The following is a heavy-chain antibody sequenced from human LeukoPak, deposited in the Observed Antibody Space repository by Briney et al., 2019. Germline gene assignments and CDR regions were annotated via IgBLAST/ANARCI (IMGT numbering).Heavy chain of an antibody. Sequence: PGGSLRLSCSASGFTFRTYWMHWVRQAPGKGLEWVSVIYSGGSTYYADSVKGRFTISRDNSKNTLYLQMNSLRAEDTAVYYCARGRDGSGSTFDYWGQGTLVTVSS. CDR2: IYSGGST. J-gene: IGHJ4*02. D-gene: IGHD3-10*01. V-gene: IGHV3-66*01. CDR1: GFTFRTYW. CDR3: ARGRDGSGSTFDY.